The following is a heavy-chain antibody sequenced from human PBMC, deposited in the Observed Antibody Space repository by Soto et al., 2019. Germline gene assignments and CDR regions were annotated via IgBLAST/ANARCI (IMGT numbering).Heavy chain of an antibody. CDR1: GFTFSSYS. Sequence: GSLRLSCAASGFTFSSYSMNWVRQAPGKGLEWVSSISSSTSYMYYADSVKGRFTISRDNARNSLYLQMNSLRAEDTAVYYCARFRRDGYNLDYWGQGTLVTVSS. D-gene: IGHD5-12*01. J-gene: IGHJ4*02. V-gene: IGHV3-21*01. CDR2: ISSSTSYM. CDR3: ARFRRDGYNLDY.